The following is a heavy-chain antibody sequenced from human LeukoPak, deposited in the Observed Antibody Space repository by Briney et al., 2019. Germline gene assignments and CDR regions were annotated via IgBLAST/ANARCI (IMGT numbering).Heavy chain of an antibody. J-gene: IGHJ4*02. D-gene: IGHD4-17*01. V-gene: IGHV4-30-4*01. CDR3: ARGDYDDYCDF. CDR2: IYYSGST. Sequence: SETLSLTCTVSGGSISSGDYSWRWIRQPPGKGLEWIGYIYYSGSTYYNPSLKSRVTISVDTSKNQFSLRLSSVTAADTAVYYCARGDYDDYCDFWGQGTLVTVSS. CDR1: GGSISSGDYS.